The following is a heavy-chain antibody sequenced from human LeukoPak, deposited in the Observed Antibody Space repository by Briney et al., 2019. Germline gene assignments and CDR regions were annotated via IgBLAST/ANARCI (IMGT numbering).Heavy chain of an antibody. CDR3: AIPGANTVTTLDY. Sequence: SETLSLTCAVYGGSFSGYYWSWIRQPPGKGLEWIGEINHSGSTNYNPSLKSRVTISVDTSKNQFSLKLSPVTAADTAVYYCAIPGANTVTTLDYWGQGTLVTVSS. D-gene: IGHD4-17*01. CDR2: INHSGST. V-gene: IGHV4-34*01. CDR1: GGSFSGYY. J-gene: IGHJ4*02.